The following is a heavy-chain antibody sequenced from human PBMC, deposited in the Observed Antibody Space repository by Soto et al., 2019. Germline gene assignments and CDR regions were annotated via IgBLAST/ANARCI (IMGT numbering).Heavy chain of an antibody. CDR2: IYPTGKT. CDR1: GGSISSGGYP. V-gene: IGHV4-30-2*01. D-gene: IGHD3-16*01. Sequence: PSETLSLTCTVSGGSISSGGYPWSWIRQTPGKGLEWIGYIYPTGKTYYNPSLKNRATLSIDTSQNQFSLQLTSVTAADTAVYYCARNPPGPAPRWGVWGHGTTVTVSS. CDR3: ARNPPGPAPRWGV. J-gene: IGHJ6*02.